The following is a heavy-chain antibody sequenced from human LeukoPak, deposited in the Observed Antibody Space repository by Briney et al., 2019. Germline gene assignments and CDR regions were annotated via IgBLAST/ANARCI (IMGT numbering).Heavy chain of an antibody. CDR3: ATYCSSTSCYGSVLD. CDR1: GGSISSYY. Sequence: SETLSLTCTVSGGSISSYYWSWIRQPPGKGLEWIGEINHSGSTNYNPSLKSRVTISVDTSKNQFSLKLSSVTAADTAVYYCATYCSSTSCYGSVLDWGQGTLVTVSS. V-gene: IGHV4-34*01. J-gene: IGHJ4*02. CDR2: INHSGST. D-gene: IGHD2-2*01.